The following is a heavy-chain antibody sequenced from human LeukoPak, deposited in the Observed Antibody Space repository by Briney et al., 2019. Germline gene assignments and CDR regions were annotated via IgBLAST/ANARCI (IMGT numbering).Heavy chain of an antibody. J-gene: IGHJ6*03. D-gene: IGHD5-24*01. CDR2: INHSGST. Sequence: SETLSLTCTVSGVSISSTRYYWAWIRQPPGKGLEWIGEINHSGSTNYNPSLKSRVTISVDTSKNQFSLKLSSVTAADTAVYYCARAKLYYYYYYMDVWGKGTTVTVSS. CDR1: GVSISSTRYY. CDR3: ARAKLYYYYYYMDV. V-gene: IGHV4-39*07.